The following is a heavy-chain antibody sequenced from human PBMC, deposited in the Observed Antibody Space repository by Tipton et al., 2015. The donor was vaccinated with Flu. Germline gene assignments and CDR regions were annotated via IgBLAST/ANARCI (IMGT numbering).Heavy chain of an antibody. V-gene: IGHV3-30*02. CDR1: GFTFSGYG. CDR2: IRHDESDK. D-gene: IGHD6-19*01. CDR3: AKDGWDTSGWYPFDY. Sequence: SLRLSCAASGFTFSGYGMHWVRQAPGKGLEWVAFIRHDESDKYYADSVKGRLTISRDNSKNALYLAINSLRTEDTAVYYCAKDGWDTSGWYPFDYWGQGTLVTVSS. J-gene: IGHJ4*02.